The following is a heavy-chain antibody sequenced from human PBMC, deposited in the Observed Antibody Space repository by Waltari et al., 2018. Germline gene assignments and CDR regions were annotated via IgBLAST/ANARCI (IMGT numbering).Heavy chain of an antibody. D-gene: IGHD1-26*01. CDR1: GFTFSSYS. J-gene: IGHJ6*02. CDR2: ISSSSSYI. Sequence: EVQLVESGGGLVKPGGSLRLSCAASGFTFSSYSMNWVRQAPGKGLEWVSSISSSSSYIYYADAVKGRFTISRDNAKNSLYLQMNSLRAEDTAVYYCARGDPNSGSYYWSYYYYYGMDVWGQGTTVTVSS. V-gene: IGHV3-21*01. CDR3: ARGDPNSGSYYWSYYYYYGMDV.